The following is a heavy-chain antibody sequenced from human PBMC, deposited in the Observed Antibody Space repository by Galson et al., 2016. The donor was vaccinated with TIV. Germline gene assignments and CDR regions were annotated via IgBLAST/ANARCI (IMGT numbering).Heavy chain of an antibody. CDR2: IIAIFGTA. CDR3: ARLPSYYGSGNHWLGP. CDR1: GGIFRSDA. V-gene: IGHV1-69*13. J-gene: IGHJ5*02. Sequence: SVKVSCKVSGGIFRSDAISWVRQAPGQGLEWMGRIIAIFGTANYAQKFQGRVTITADESTNTVYLELSSLTSEDTAVYYCARLPSYYGSGNHWLGPWGQGTLVTVSS. D-gene: IGHD3-10*01.